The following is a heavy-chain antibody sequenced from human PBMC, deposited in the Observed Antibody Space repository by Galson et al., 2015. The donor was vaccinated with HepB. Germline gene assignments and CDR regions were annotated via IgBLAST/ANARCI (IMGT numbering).Heavy chain of an antibody. CDR1: GYTFTSYG. CDR2: ISAYNGNT. Sequence: SVKVSCKASGYTFTSYGISWVRQAPGQGLEWMGWISAYNGNTNYAQKLQGRVTMTTDTSTSTAYMELRSLRSDDTAVYYCAATVTTSYYYGMDVWAKGPRSPSP. J-gene: IGHJ6*02. V-gene: IGHV1-18*01. D-gene: IGHD4-11*01. CDR3: AATVTTSYYYGMDV.